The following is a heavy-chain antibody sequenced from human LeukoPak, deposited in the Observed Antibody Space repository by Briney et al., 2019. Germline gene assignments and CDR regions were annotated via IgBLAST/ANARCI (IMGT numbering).Heavy chain of an antibody. V-gene: IGHV1-2*02. D-gene: IGHD3-16*02. CDR1: GYTFTGYY. Sequence: GASVKVSCKASGYTFTGYYMHWVRQAPGQGLEWMGWINPNSGGTNYAQKFQGRVTMTRDTSISTAYMELSRLRSDDTAVYYCARGLITFGGVIVHDAFDIWGQGTMVTVSS. J-gene: IGHJ3*02. CDR3: ARGLITFGGVIVHDAFDI. CDR2: INPNSGGT.